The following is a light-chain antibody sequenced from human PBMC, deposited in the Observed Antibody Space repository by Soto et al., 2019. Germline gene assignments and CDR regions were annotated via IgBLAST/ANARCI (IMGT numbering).Light chain of an antibody. J-gene: IGLJ1*01. CDR1: SIDVGGYNY. CDR2: EVS. V-gene: IGLV2-8*01. Sequence: QSVLTQPPSASGSPGQSVTISCTGTSIDVGGYNYVSWYQQHPGKAPKLMIYEVSKRPSGVPDRFSGSKSGNTASLTVSGLQAEDEADYYCSSYAGSNNSLYVFGTGTKVTVL. CDR3: SSYAGSNNSLYV.